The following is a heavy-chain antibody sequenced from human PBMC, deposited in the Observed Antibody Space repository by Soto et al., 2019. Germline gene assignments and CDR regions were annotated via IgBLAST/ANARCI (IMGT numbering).Heavy chain of an antibody. CDR2: IIPIFGTA. D-gene: IGHD5-18*01. Sequence: QVQLVQSGAEVKKPGSSVKVSCKASGGTFSSYAISWVRQAPGQGLEWMGGIIPIFGTANYAQKFQGSVTITADESTSTAYMEVSSLRPEDTAVYYCARGEEETAMVTIYYYYGMDVWGQATRVTVSS. CDR3: ARGEEETAMVTIYYYYGMDV. J-gene: IGHJ6*01. V-gene: IGHV1-69*01. CDR1: GGTFSSYA.